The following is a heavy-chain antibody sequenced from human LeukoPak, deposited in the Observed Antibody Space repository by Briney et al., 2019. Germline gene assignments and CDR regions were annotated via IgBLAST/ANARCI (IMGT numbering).Heavy chain of an antibody. V-gene: IGHV3-9*01. CDR2: ISWNSGSI. Sequence: SLRLSCAASGFTFDDYAMHWVRQAPGKGLEWVSGISWNSGSIGYADSVKGRFTISRDNAKNSLCLQMNSLRAEDAAVYYCARRYMATSAEDFDYWGQGTLVTVSS. D-gene: IGHD5-24*01. CDR3: ARRYMATSAEDFDY. J-gene: IGHJ4*02. CDR1: GFTFDDYA.